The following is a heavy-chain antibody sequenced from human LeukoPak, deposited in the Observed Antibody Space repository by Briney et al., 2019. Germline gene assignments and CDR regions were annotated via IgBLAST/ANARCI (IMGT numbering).Heavy chain of an antibody. CDR2: INPNSGGT. D-gene: IGHD1-14*01. J-gene: IGHJ5*02. Sequence: PKASVKVSCKASGYTFTGYYMHWVRQAPGQGLEWMGWINPNSGGTNYAQKFQGRVTMTRDTSISTAYMELSRLRSDDTAVYYCATHSPRTGSWFDPWGQGTLVTVSS. CDR3: ATHSPRTGSWFDP. CDR1: GYTFTGYY. V-gene: IGHV1-2*02.